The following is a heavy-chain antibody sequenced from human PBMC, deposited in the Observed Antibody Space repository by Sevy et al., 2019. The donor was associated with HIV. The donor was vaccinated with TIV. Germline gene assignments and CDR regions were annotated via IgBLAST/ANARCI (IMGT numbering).Heavy chain of an antibody. V-gene: IGHV4-4*07. J-gene: IGHJ5*02. CDR2: IYTSGST. Sequence: SETLSLTCTVSGGSISSYCWSWIRQPAGKGLEWIGRIYTSGSTNYNPTLKSRVTMSVDTSKNQFSLKLSSVTAADTAVYYCARAKRAAGTFGWFDPWGQGPLVTVSS. CDR3: ARAKRAAGTFGWFDP. D-gene: IGHD6-13*01. CDR1: GGSISSYC.